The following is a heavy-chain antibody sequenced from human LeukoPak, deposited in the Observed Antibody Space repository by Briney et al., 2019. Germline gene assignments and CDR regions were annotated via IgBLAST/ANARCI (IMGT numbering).Heavy chain of an antibody. D-gene: IGHD3-10*01. CDR3: ARLPGRLWFGELFSNWFDP. J-gene: IGHJ5*02. V-gene: IGHV3-48*03. Sequence: PGGSMRLCCAASGFTFSSYEMNWVRQAPGKGLEWVSYISSSGSTIYYADSVKGRFTISRDNAKNSLYLQMNSLRAEDTAVYYCARLPGRLWFGELFSNWFDPWGQGTLVTVSS. CDR1: GFTFSSYE. CDR2: ISSSGSTI.